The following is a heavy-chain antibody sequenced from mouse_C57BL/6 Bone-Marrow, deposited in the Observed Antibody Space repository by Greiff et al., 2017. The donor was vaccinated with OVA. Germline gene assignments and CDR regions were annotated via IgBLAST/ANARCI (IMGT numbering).Heavy chain of an antibody. V-gene: IGHV1-81*01. CDR1: GYTFTSYG. Sequence: VQLQQSGAELARPGASVKLSCKASGYTFTSYGISWVKQRTGQGLEWIGEIYPRSGNTYYNEKFKGKATLTADKSSSTAYMELRSLTSEDSAVYFFARRGNYAMDYWGQGTSVTVSS. CDR3: ARRGNYAMDY. CDR2: IYPRSGNT. J-gene: IGHJ4*01.